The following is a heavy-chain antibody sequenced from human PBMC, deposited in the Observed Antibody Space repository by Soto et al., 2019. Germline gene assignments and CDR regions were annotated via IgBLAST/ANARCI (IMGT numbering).Heavy chain of an antibody. D-gene: IGHD2-2*02. V-gene: IGHV1-69*08. CDR2: IIPILGIA. CDR1: GGTFSSYT. Sequence: QVQLVQSGAEVKKPGSSVKVSCKASGGTFSSYTISWVRQAPGQGLEWMGRIIPILGIANYAQKFQGRVTITADKSTSTAYMELRSLRSEDTAVYYCARDKMTYCSSTSCYSYYGMDVWGQGTTVTVSS. J-gene: IGHJ6*02. CDR3: ARDKMTYCSSTSCYSYYGMDV.